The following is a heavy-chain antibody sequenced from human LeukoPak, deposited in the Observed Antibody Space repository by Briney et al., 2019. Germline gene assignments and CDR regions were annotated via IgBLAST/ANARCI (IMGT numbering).Heavy chain of an antibody. D-gene: IGHD3-16*01. CDR2: ISWNSGSI. Sequence: PGRSLRLSCAASGFTFDDYGMHWVQQAPGKGLEWVSGISWNSGSIGYADSVEGRFTISRDNAKNSLYLQMNSLRAEDTALYYCAKAPRGNDDYFDYWGQGTLVTVSS. CDR1: GFTFDDYG. J-gene: IGHJ4*02. CDR3: AKAPRGNDDYFDY. V-gene: IGHV3-9*01.